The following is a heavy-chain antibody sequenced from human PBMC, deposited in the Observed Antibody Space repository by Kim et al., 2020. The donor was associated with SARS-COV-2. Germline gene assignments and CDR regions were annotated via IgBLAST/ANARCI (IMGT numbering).Heavy chain of an antibody. J-gene: IGHJ6*02. V-gene: IGHV1-18*01. CDR2: ISAYNGNT. D-gene: IGHD1-26*01. Sequence: ASVKVSCKASGYTFTSYGISWVRQAPGQGLEWMGWISAYNGNTNYAQKLQGRVTMTTDTSTSTAYMELRSLRSDDTAVYYCARDPPGGWELLVGYYCYYGMDVWGQGTPVTVSS. CDR3: ARDPPGGWELLVGYYCYYGMDV. CDR1: GYTFTSYG.